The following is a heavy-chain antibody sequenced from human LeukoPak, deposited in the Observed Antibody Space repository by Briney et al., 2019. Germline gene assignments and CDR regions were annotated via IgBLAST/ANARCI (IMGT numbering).Heavy chain of an antibody. CDR2: ISASGTSP. J-gene: IGHJ4*02. Sequence: GGSLRLSCAASEFXFSTYAMSWVRQAPGKGLEWVSSISASGTSPYYTDSVKGRFTISRDTSKNTLSLQMNSLRVDDTAVYYCAKGSIMLWVGGQGTLVTVSS. CDR3: AKGSIMLWV. V-gene: IGHV3-23*01. D-gene: IGHD2-8*01. CDR1: EFXFSTYA.